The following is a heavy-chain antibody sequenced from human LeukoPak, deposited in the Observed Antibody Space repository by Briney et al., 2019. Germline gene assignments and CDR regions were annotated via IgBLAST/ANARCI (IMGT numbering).Heavy chain of an antibody. V-gene: IGHV3-23*01. D-gene: IGHD3-16*01. CDR1: GFTFSSYA. CDR2: ISGSGGST. Sequence: PGGSLRLSCAASGFTFSSYAMSWVRQAPGKGLEWVSAISGSGGSTYYADSVKGRFTISRDNYKNTLYLQMNSLRAEDTAVYYCAKDLEGPGGTYFDYWGQGTLVTVSS. J-gene: IGHJ4*02. CDR3: AKDLEGPGGTYFDY.